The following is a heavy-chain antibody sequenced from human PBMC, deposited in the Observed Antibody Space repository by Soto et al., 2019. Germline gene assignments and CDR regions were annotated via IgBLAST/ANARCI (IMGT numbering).Heavy chain of an antibody. CDR3: ARICRWSGFFCWAPRGFDH. Sequence: QVRLQQWGAGRLKSSETLSLTCGVYDGSFSGYFWTWIRQPPGRGLEWIGDINHSGNKNYNPSLQSRVAISVDTSKRQVSRKRMSVTAADTAMYYCARICRWSGFFCWAPRGFDHWSQGTRVTVSS. CDR2: INHSGNK. J-gene: IGHJ4*02. CDR1: DGSFSGYF. D-gene: IGHD3-3*01. V-gene: IGHV4-34*01.